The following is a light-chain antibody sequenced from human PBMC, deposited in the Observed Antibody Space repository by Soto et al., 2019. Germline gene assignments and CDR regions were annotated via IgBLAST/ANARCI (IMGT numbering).Light chain of an antibody. CDR1: QSIRSY. Sequence: DIQMTQSPSSLSASVGDRVTITCRASQSIRSYLNWYQQKQGKAPKIXIYAASSLQSGVPSRFSGSGSGTDFTRTISSLQPEDVATYDCQQSYSTTRTFGQGTKVDNK. V-gene: IGKV1-39*01. CDR2: AAS. J-gene: IGKJ1*01. CDR3: QQSYSTTRT.